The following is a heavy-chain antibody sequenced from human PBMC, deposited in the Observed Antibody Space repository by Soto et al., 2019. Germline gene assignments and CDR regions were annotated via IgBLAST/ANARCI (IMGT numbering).Heavy chain of an antibody. J-gene: IGHJ5*02. CDR2: ISAYNGNT. D-gene: IGHD3-10*01. Sequence: ASVKVSCKASGYTFTSYGISWVRQAPGQGLEWMGWISAYNGNTNYAQKLQGRVTMTTDTSTSTAYMELRSLRSDDTAVYYCARDYYGSGSYYEDNWFDPWGQGTLVTVSS. V-gene: IGHV1-18*01. CDR3: ARDYYGSGSYYEDNWFDP. CDR1: GYTFTSYG.